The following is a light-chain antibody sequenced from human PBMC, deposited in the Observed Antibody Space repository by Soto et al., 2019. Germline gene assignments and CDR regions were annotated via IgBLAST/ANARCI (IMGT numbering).Light chain of an antibody. CDR2: EVF. CDR3: ASYAGYNNFV. V-gene: IGLV2-8*01. J-gene: IGLJ1*01. CDR1: SSDIGGYNY. Sequence: QSALTQPPSASGSPGQSVTISCTGTSSDIGGYNYVSWYQHHPGKAPRLLIYEVFKRPSGVPNRFSGSKSGNRASLTVSGLQADDEADYYCASYAGYNNFVFGTGTKVTAL.